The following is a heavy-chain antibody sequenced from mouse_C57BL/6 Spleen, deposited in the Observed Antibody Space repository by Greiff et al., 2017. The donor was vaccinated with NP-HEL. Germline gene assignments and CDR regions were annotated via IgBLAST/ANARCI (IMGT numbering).Heavy chain of an antibody. CDR2: IYPRSGNT. V-gene: IGHV1-81*01. J-gene: IGHJ3*01. Sequence: QVHLQQSGAELARPGASVKLSCKASGYTFTSYGISWVKQRTGQGLEWIGEIYPRSGNTYYNEKFKGKATLTADKSSSTAYMELRSLTSEDSAVYFCARSEAYWGQGTLVTVSA. CDR1: GYTFTSYG. CDR3: ARSEAY.